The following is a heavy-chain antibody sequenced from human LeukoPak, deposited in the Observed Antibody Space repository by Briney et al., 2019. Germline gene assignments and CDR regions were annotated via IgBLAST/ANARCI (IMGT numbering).Heavy chain of an antibody. Sequence: PSQTLSLTCAVSGGSISSGGYSWSWIRQPPGKGLEWIGYIYHSGSTYYNPSLKSRVTISVDRSKNQFSLKLSSVTAADTAVYYCARAYSSGWSIHNWFDPWGQGTLVTVSS. CDR2: IYHSGST. D-gene: IGHD6-19*01. CDR3: ARAYSSGWSIHNWFDP. J-gene: IGHJ5*02. V-gene: IGHV4-30-2*01. CDR1: GGSISSGGYS.